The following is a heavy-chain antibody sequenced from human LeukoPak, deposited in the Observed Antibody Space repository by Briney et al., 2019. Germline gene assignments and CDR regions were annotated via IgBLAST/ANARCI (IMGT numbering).Heavy chain of an antibody. CDR1: GGSISSSSYY. Sequence: PSETLSLTCTVSGGSISSSSYYWGWIRQPPGKGLEWIGSIYYSGSTYYNPSLKSRVTISVDTSKNQFSLKLSSVTAADTAVYYCARQGVTKEPFDYWGQGTLVTVSS. J-gene: IGHJ4*02. CDR2: IYYSGST. D-gene: IGHD2-21*02. CDR3: ARQGVTKEPFDY. V-gene: IGHV4-39*01.